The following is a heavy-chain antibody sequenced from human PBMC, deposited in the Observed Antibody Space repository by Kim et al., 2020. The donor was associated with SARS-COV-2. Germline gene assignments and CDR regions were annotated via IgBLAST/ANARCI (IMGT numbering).Heavy chain of an antibody. D-gene: IGHD4-17*01. CDR1: GFTFSSYG. Sequence: GGSLRLSCAASGFTFSSYGMHWVRQAPGKGLEWVAVISYDGSNKYYADSVKGRFTISRDNSKNTLYLQMNSLRAEDTAVYYCAKDHLFYGDYSGYPDYWGQGTLVTVSS. CDR3: AKDHLFYGDYSGYPDY. CDR2: ISYDGSNK. J-gene: IGHJ4*02. V-gene: IGHV3-30*18.